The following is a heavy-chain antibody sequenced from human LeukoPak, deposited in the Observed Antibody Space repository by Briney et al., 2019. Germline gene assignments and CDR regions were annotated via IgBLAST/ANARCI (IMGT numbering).Heavy chain of an antibody. CDR1: GFTFSSYT. CDR3: ARLSYWVFEI. V-gene: IGHV3-48*01. Sequence: GGSLRLSCAASGFTFSSYTMNWVRQAPGKGLEWVSYITSSSSTIYYADSVKGRFTISRDNAKNSLYLQMNSLRAEDTAVYFCARLSYWVFEIWGQGTMVTVSS. CDR2: ITSSSSTI. J-gene: IGHJ3*02. D-gene: IGHD2-21*01.